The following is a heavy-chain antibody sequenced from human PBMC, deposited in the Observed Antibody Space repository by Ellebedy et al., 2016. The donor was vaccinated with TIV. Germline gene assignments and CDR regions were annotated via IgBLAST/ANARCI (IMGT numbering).Heavy chain of an antibody. Sequence: SVKVSXXASGGTFSSYAISWVRRAPGQGLEWMGGIIPIFGTANYAQKFQGRVTITADESTSTAYMELSSLRSEDTAVYYCARDNIAPDYDSSGYSPYYGMDVWGQGTTVTVSS. CDR3: ARDNIAPDYDSSGYSPYYGMDV. CDR2: IIPIFGTA. D-gene: IGHD3-22*01. CDR1: GGTFSSYA. V-gene: IGHV1-69*13. J-gene: IGHJ6*02.